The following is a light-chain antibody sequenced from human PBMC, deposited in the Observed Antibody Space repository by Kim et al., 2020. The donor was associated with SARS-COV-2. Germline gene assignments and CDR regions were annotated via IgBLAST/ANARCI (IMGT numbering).Light chain of an antibody. J-gene: IGKJ4*01. CDR2: LGS. Sequence: DIVMTQSPLSLPVTPGEPASISCRSSQSLLHSNGYNYLDWYLQKPGQSPQLLIYLGSNRASGVPDRFSGSGSGTDFTLKISRVEADDVGVYYCMQALQTPLTFGGGTKLEI. V-gene: IGKV2-28*01. CDR1: QSLLHSNGYNY. CDR3: MQALQTPLT.